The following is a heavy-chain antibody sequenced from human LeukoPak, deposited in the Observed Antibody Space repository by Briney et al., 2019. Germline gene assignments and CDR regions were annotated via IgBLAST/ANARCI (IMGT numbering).Heavy chain of an antibody. CDR2: IYYSGST. J-gene: IGHJ5*02. D-gene: IGHD2-21*01. V-gene: IGHV4-39*01. Sequence: PSETLSLTCTVSGGSISSSSYYWGWIRQPPGKGLEWIGSIYYSGSTYYNPSLKSRVTISVDTSKNQFSLKLSSVTAADTAVYYCARLNRVNSDFDPWGQGTLVTVSS. CDR3: ARLNRVNSDFDP. CDR1: GGSISSSSYY.